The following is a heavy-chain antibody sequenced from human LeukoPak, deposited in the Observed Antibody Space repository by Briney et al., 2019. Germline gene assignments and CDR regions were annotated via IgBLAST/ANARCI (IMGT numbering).Heavy chain of an antibody. CDR2: MNPNSGNT. D-gene: IGHD4-23*01. V-gene: IGHV1-8*03. CDR3: ARDGFYGGNSDYYYGMDV. J-gene: IGHJ6*02. CDR1: GYTFTSYD. Sequence: ASVKVSCKASGYTFTSYDINWVRPATGQGLEWMGWMNPNSGNTGYAQRFQGRVTITRNTSISTAYMELSSLRSEDTAVYYCARDGFYGGNSDYYYGMDVWGQGTTVTVSS.